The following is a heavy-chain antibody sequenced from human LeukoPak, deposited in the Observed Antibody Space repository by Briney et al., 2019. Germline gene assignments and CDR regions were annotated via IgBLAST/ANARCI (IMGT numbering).Heavy chain of an antibody. CDR2: INSDGSST. V-gene: IGHV3-74*01. Sequence: GGSLRLSCAASGFTFSSYWMHWVRQAPGKGLVWVSRINSDGSSTSYTDSVKGRFTISRDNAENSLYLQMNSLRAEDTAVYYCARKVDSFGAFDIWGQGTMVTVSS. J-gene: IGHJ3*02. CDR3: ARKVDSFGAFDI. CDR1: GFTFSSYW. D-gene: IGHD3-9*01.